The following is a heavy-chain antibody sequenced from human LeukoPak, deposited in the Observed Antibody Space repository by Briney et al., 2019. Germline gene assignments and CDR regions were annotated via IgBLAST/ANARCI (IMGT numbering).Heavy chain of an antibody. CDR3: AKDPNYGSGSYYGY. CDR1: GFTFSSYC. CDR2: IWYDGSNK. Sequence: GGSLRLSCAASGFTFSSYCMHWVRQAPGKGLEWVAVIWYDGSNKYYADSVKGRFTISRDNSKNTLYLQMNSLRAEDTAVYYCAKDPNYGSGSYYGYWGQGTLVTVSS. V-gene: IGHV3-33*06. J-gene: IGHJ4*02. D-gene: IGHD3-10*01.